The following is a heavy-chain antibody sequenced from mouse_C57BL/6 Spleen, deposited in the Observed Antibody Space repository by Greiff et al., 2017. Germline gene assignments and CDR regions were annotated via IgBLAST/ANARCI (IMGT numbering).Heavy chain of an antibody. CDR3: ARRGSLGFDY. CDR1: GYTFTSYW. D-gene: IGHD4-1*01. J-gene: IGHJ2*01. V-gene: IGHV1-64*01. Sequence: QVQLQQPGAELAKPGASVKLSCKASGYTFTSYWMHWVKPRPGQGLEWIGMIHPNSGSTNYYEQFKSKATLTVDKSYSTAYLQLSHLTSEDSAVSYCARRGSLGFDYWGQGTTLTVSS. CDR2: IHPNSGST.